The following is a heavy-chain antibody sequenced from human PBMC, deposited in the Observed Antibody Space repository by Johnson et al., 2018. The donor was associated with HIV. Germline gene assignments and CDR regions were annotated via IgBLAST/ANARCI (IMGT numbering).Heavy chain of an antibody. CDR1: GFTFRSYG. D-gene: IGHD6-13*01. V-gene: IGHV3-20*04. CDR3: AAIGGIGSSWSAAFDI. CDR2: INWNGGST. Sequence: MLLVESGGGVVQPGRSLRLSCAASGFTFRSYGMHWVRQAPGKGLEWVSGINWNGGSTGYADSVKGRFTISRDNAKNSLYLQMNSLRAEDTALYYCAAIGGIGSSWSAAFDIWGQGTMVTVSS. J-gene: IGHJ3*02.